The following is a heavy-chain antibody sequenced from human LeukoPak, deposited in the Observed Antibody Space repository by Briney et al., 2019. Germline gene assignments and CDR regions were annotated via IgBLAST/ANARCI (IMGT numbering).Heavy chain of an antibody. V-gene: IGHV4-38-2*02. Sequence: PSETLSLTCTVSGYSISSGYYWGWIRQPPGKGLEWIGSIYHSGSTYYNPSLKSRVTISVDTSKNQFSLKLSSVTAADTAVYYCARGSSRGSGSYGSWFDPWGQGTLVTVSS. J-gene: IGHJ5*02. CDR2: IYHSGST. CDR3: ARGSSRGSGSYGSWFDP. CDR1: GYSISSGYY. D-gene: IGHD3-10*01.